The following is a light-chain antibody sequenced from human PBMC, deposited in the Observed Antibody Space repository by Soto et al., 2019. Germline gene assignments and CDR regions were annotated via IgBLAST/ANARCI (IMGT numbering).Light chain of an antibody. V-gene: IGKV1-5*01. Sequence: DIQMTQSPSTLSGSVGDRVTITCRASQTISSWLAWYQQKPGKAPKFLIYDASTLESGVPSRFSGSGSGTEFTLTISSLQPDDFATYYCQQYTNYYTFGQGTRLEIK. J-gene: IGKJ5*01. CDR3: QQYTNYYT. CDR2: DAS. CDR1: QTISSW.